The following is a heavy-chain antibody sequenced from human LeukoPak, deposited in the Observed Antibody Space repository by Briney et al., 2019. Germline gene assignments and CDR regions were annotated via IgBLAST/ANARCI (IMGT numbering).Heavy chain of an antibody. J-gene: IGHJ4*02. V-gene: IGHV3-7*01. CDR3: ARDSSAFY. CDR1: GFTFSNYW. CDR2: IKQDGSDK. D-gene: IGHD3-22*01. Sequence: QSGGSLRLSCAASGFTFSNYWMSWVRQAPGKGLEWVANIKQDGSDKYYVDSVKGRFTISRDNAKNSLYLRMNSLRAEDTAVYYCARDSSAFYWGQGTLVTVSS.